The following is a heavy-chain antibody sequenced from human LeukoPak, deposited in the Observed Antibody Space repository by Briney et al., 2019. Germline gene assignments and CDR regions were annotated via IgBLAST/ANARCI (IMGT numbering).Heavy chain of an antibody. Sequence: SETLSLTCTVSGGSISSSSYYWGWIRQPPGKGLEWIGSIYYSGSTYYNPSLKSRVTISVDTSKNQFSLKLSSVTAADTAVYYCARDRLSQGAFDIWGQGTVVTVSS. CDR1: GGSISSSSYY. J-gene: IGHJ3*02. CDR3: ARDRLSQGAFDI. CDR2: IYYSGST. V-gene: IGHV4-39*07.